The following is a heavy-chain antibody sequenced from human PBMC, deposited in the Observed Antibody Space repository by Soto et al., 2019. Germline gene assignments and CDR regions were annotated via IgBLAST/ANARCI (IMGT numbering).Heavy chain of an antibody. V-gene: IGHV3-23*01. Sequence: EVQLLDSGGGLVQPGGSLRLSCAAFGFTFSTYAMSWVRQAPGKGLEWVSTITGSGSSTYYADSVKGRFTISRDNSKNTLSLQMNSLRAEDTAVYYCAKDLYGDYGGVDYWGQGTLVTVSS. CDR1: GFTFSTYA. CDR3: AKDLYGDYGGVDY. J-gene: IGHJ4*02. CDR2: ITGSGSST. D-gene: IGHD4-17*01.